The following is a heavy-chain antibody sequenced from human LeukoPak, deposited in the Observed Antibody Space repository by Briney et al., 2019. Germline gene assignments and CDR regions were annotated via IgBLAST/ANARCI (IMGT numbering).Heavy chain of an antibody. J-gene: IGHJ3*02. D-gene: IGHD6-13*01. CDR1: GFRFDDYA. CDR3: TKRARMGIAAAGDGFHI. V-gene: IGHV3-9*01. CDR2: ISWDSAAI. Sequence: AGGSLRLSCAASGFRFDDYAIHWVRQAPGKGLEWVSGISWDSAAIGYADSVRGRFTLSRDNAKNSLFLQMSSLRVEDTALYYCTKRARMGIAAAGDGFHIWGQGTMVTVSS.